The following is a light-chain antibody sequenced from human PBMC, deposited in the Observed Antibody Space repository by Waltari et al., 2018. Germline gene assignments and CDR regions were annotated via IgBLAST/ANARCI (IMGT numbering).Light chain of an antibody. V-gene: IGLV1-44*01. CDR2: RNN. Sequence: QSVVTQPPSASGTPGQRVTIPCSGRSSNIGSNTVNWYQQFPGRAPKLLIYRNNQRPSGVPDRFSGSKSGTSASLAISGLQSEDEADYYCAAWDNTLSGPSFGGGTKVTVL. CDR1: SSNIGSNT. CDR3: AAWDNTLSGPS. J-gene: IGLJ3*02.